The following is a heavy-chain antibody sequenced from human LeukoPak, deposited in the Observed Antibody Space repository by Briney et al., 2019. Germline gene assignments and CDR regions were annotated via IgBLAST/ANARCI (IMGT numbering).Heavy chain of an antibody. CDR3: ATTPYNWNDNPFDY. V-gene: IGHV3-23*01. Sequence: GGSLRLSCAASGFTFSSYAMSWVRHAPGKGLEGVSAISGSGGSTYYADSVKGRFTISRDNSKNTLYLQMNSLRAEDTAVYYCATTPYNWNDNPFDYWGQGTLVTVSS. J-gene: IGHJ4*02. CDR2: ISGSGGST. CDR1: GFTFSSYA. D-gene: IGHD1-1*01.